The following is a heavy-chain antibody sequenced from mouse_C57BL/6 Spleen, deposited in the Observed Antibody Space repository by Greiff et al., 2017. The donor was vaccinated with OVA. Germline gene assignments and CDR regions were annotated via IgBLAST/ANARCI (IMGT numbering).Heavy chain of an antibody. V-gene: IGHV5-16*01. D-gene: IGHD2-4*01. Sequence: EVHLVESEGGLVQPGSSMKLSCTASGFTFSDYYMAWVRQVPEKGLEWVANINYDGSSTYYLDSLKSRFIISRGNAKNILYLQMSSLKSEDTATYYCARRGLPPYWYFDVWGTGATVTVSS. CDR3: ARRGLPPYWYFDV. CDR1: GFTFSDYY. CDR2: INYDGSST. J-gene: IGHJ1*03.